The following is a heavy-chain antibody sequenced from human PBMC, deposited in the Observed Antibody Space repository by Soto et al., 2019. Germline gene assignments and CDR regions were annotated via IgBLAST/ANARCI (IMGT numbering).Heavy chain of an antibody. CDR2: IYYSGST. D-gene: IGHD4-17*01. Sequence: SETLSLTCTVSGDSISPYFWSWIRQPPGKRLEWIGNIYYSGSTSYNPSLKSRVTISVDTSKNQFSLKLSSVTAADTAVYYCASYSGGYVTTAFDYWGQGTLVTVSS. V-gene: IGHV4-59*12. J-gene: IGHJ4*02. CDR3: ASYSGGYVTTAFDY. CDR1: GDSISPYF.